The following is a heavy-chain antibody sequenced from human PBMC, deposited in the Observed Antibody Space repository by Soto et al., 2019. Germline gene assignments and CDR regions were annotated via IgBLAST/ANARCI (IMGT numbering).Heavy chain of an antibody. V-gene: IGHV4-59*01. D-gene: IGHD3-3*01. J-gene: IGHJ5*02. CDR2: IYYSGST. CDR1: GGSISSYY. Sequence: QVQLQESGPGLVKPSETLSLTCTVSGGSISSYYWSWIRQPPGKGLEWIGYIYYSGSTNYNPSLNSRVTISVDTSKNQFSLKLSSVTAADTAVYYCARCVGDFWSGYYNGQNWFDPWGQGTLVTVSS. CDR3: ARCVGDFWSGYYNGQNWFDP.